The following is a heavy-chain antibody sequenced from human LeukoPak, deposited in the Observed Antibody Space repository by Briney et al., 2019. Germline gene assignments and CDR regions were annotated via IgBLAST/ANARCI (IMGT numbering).Heavy chain of an antibody. V-gene: IGHV5-51*01. D-gene: IGHD3-22*01. CDR1: GYSFTNYW. Sequence: GESLKISCKGSGYSFTNYWIGWVRQMPGKGLEWMGIIYPIDSDTRYSPSFQGQVAISADKSISTAYLQWSSLKASDTAMYYCARRSYDSRGPNAFDIWGQGTMVTVSS. J-gene: IGHJ3*02. CDR3: ARRSYDSRGPNAFDI. CDR2: IYPIDSDT.